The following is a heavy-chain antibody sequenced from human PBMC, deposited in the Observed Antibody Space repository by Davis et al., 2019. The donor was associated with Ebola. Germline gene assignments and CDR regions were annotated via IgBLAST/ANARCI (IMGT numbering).Heavy chain of an antibody. D-gene: IGHD4-17*01. V-gene: IGHV1-69*13. J-gene: IGHJ4*02. Sequence: SVKVSCKASGGTFSSYAISWVRQAPGQGLEWMGGIIPIFGTANYAQKFQGRVTITADESTNTAYMELSSLRSEDTAVYYCASEFGDYGAWTPPRTMGYWGQGTLVTVSS. CDR2: IIPIFGTA. CDR1: GGTFSSYA. CDR3: ASEFGDYGAWTPPRTMGY.